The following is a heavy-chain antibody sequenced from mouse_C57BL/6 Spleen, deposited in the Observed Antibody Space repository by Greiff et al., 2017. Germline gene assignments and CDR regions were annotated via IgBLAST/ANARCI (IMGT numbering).Heavy chain of an antibody. V-gene: IGHV5-9*01. D-gene: IGHD2-10*02. CDR1: GFTFSSYT. CDR2: ISGGGGNT. J-gene: IGHJ3*01. Sequence: EVQVVESGGGLVKPGGSLKLSCAASGFTFSSYTMSWVRQTPEKRLEWVATISGGGGNTYYPDSVKGRFTISRDNAKNTLYLQMSSLRSEDTALYYCARQGYGNAFAYWGQGTLVTVSA. CDR3: ARQGYGNAFAY.